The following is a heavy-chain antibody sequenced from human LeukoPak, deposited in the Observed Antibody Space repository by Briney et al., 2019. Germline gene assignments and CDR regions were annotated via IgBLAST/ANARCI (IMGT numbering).Heavy chain of an antibody. Sequence: GGSLRLSCAASKFTFSAYWMSWVRQAPGKGLEWVADIKQDGSEKYYVDSVKGRFTISRQNAKNSLFLQRNSLRAEDTAVYYCARHRSGGSQDDAFDIWGQGTMVTVSS. V-gene: IGHV3-7*01. J-gene: IGHJ3*02. CDR3: ARHRSGGSQDDAFDI. CDR1: KFTFSAYW. D-gene: IGHD2-15*01. CDR2: IKQDGSEK.